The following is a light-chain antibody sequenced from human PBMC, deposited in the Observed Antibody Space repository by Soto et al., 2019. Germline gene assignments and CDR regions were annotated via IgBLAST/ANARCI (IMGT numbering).Light chain of an antibody. J-gene: IGKJ4*01. CDR2: DAS. V-gene: IGKV3-11*01. CDR1: QSLSSY. CDR3: QQRAGWPTT. Sequence: EIVLTQSPATVSLSPGERATLSCWASQSLSSYLAWYQQKPGQAPRLLIYDASNRANGIPARFTGSGSGTDFTLTISSLEPEDFAVYFCQQRAGWPTTFGGGTKVDIK.